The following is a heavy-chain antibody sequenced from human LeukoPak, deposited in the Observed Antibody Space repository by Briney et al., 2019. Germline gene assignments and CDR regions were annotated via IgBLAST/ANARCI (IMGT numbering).Heavy chain of an antibody. CDR3: ARSTIFGVVNAFDI. CDR1: GGSISSYY. D-gene: IGHD3-3*01. CDR2: IYNSGST. Sequence: SETLSLTCTVSGGSISSYYWSWIRQPAGKGLEWIGRIYNSGSTNYNPSLKSRVTMSVDTSKNQFSLKLSSVIAADTAVYYCARSTIFGVVNAFDIWGQGTMVTVSS. V-gene: IGHV4-4*07. J-gene: IGHJ3*02.